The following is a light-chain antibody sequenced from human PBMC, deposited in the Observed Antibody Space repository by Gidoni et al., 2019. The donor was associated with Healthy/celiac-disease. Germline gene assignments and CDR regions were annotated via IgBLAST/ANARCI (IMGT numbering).Light chain of an antibody. CDR3: TSFPSTFTYV. CDR1: SSDIGRYNH. CDR2: EVT. Sequence: QSALTQPASVSGSPGQSITFSCTGTSSDIGRYNHVSWYQQHPGKAPKLLIYEVTYRPSGVSSRFSGSKSGSSASLTISGLQAEDEGDYYCTSFPSTFTYVFGTGTRVTVL. J-gene: IGLJ1*01. V-gene: IGLV2-14*01.